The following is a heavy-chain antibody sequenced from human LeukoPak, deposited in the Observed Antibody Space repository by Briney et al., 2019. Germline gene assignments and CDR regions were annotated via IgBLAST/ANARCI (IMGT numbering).Heavy chain of an antibody. CDR1: GGTFSSYA. D-gene: IGHD2-2*01. CDR3: ASGPHCSSTSCYFSGYYFDY. V-gene: IGHV1-69*13. CDR2: IIPIFGTA. J-gene: IGHJ4*02. Sequence: SVKVSCKASGGTFSSYAISWVRQAPGQGLEWMGGIIPIFGTANYAQKFRDRVTITADESTSTAYMELSSLRSEDTAVYYCASGPHCSSTSCYFSGYYFDYWGQGTLVTVSS.